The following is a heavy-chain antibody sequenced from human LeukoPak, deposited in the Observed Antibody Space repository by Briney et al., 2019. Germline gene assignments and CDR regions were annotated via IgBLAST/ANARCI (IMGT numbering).Heavy chain of an antibody. CDR3: ARVGASLPDAFDV. CDR1: GFTFSSYS. CDR2: ISSSSSTI. Sequence: GGSLRLSCAASGFTFSSYSMNWVRQAPGKGLEWVSYISSSSSTIYYADSVKGRFTISRDNSKNTLYLQMGSLRAEDMAVYYCARVGASLPDAFDVWGQGTMVTVSS. D-gene: IGHD4/OR15-4a*01. J-gene: IGHJ3*01. V-gene: IGHV3-48*01.